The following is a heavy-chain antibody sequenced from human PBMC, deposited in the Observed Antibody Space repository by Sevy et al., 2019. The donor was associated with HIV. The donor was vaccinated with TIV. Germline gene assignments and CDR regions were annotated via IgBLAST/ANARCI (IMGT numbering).Heavy chain of an antibody. Sequence: GGSLRLSCAASGFTFSSYAMHWVRQAPGKGLEWVAVISYDGSNKYYADSVKGRFTISRDNSKNTLYLQMNSLRAEDTAEYYWGEEGLSDWGSMYYYYYYGMDVWGQGTTVTVSS. CDR2: ISYDGSNK. CDR1: GFTFSSYA. D-gene: IGHD7-27*01. J-gene: IGHJ6*02. CDR3: GEEGLSDWGSMYYYYYYGMDV. V-gene: IGHV3-30*04.